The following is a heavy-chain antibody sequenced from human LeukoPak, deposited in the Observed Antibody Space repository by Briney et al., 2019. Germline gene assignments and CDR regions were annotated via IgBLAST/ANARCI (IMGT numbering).Heavy chain of an antibody. V-gene: IGHV3-23*01. D-gene: IGHD2/OR15-2a*01. J-gene: IGHJ4*02. CDR3: ARNTTDRPYDF. CDR2: ISGSGGST. CDR1: GFTFSSYA. Sequence: GGSLRLSCAASGFTFSSYAMSWVRQAPGKGLEWVSAISGSGGSTYYADSVKGRFTISRDNSKNTLHLQMDSLRVEDTAVYFCARNTTDRPYDFWGQGTLVTVSS.